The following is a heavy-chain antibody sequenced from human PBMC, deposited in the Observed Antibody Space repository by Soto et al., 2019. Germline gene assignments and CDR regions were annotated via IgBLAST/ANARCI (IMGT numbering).Heavy chain of an antibody. V-gene: IGHV4-30-2*01. CDR3: ARGQVVAAQH. D-gene: IGHD2-15*01. CDR1: GGSISSGGYS. Sequence: SEPLSLTCAVSGGSISSGGYSWSWIRQPPGKGLEWIGYIYHSGSTYYNPSLKSRVTISVDRSKNQFSLKLSSVTAADTAVYYCARGQVVAAQHWGQGTLVTVS. CDR2: IYHSGST. J-gene: IGHJ4*02.